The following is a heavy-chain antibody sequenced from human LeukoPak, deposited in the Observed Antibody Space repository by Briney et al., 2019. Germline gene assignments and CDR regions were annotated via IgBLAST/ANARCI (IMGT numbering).Heavy chain of an antibody. CDR1: GFTFSSYA. D-gene: IGHD3-3*01. CDR2: ISSNGGST. Sequence: GGSLRLSCAASGFTFSSYAVHWVRQAPGKGLEYVSAISSNGGSTYYANSVKGRFTISRDNSKNTLYLQMGSLRAEDMAVYYCARGGYYDFWSGYPLDYWGQGTLVTVSS. V-gene: IGHV3-64*01. J-gene: IGHJ4*02. CDR3: ARGGYYDFWSGYPLDY.